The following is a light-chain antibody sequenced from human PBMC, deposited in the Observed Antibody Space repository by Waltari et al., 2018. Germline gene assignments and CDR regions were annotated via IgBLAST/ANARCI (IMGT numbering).Light chain of an antibody. Sequence: QSALTQPRSVPGSPGQSVPISCPGTSSAVGRYNFASWYQQHPGKAPKLMIYDVSKRPSGVPDRFSGSKSGNTASLTISGLQAEDEADYYCCSYAGSYTWVFGGGTKLTVL. CDR2: DVS. CDR1: SSAVGRYNF. V-gene: IGLV2-11*01. CDR3: CSYAGSYTWV. J-gene: IGLJ3*02.